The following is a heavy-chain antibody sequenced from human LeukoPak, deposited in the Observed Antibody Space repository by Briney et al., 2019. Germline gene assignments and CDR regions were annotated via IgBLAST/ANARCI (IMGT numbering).Heavy chain of an antibody. D-gene: IGHD6-19*01. J-gene: IGHJ4*02. Sequence: GGSLRLSCAASGFTFSSYAMSWVRQAPGKGLEWVSAISGSGGSAYYADSVKGRFTISRDNSKNTLYLQMNSLRAEDTAVYYCAKGTGYSSGWYDYWGQGTLVTVSS. CDR1: GFTFSSYA. CDR3: AKGTGYSSGWYDY. V-gene: IGHV3-23*01. CDR2: ISGSGGSA.